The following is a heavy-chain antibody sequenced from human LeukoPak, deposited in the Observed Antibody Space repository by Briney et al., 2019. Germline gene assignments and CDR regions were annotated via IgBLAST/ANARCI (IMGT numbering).Heavy chain of an antibody. V-gene: IGHV4-59*08. Sequence: SETLSLTCTVSGGSISSYYWSWIRQPPGKGLECIEYIYYSGSTNYNPSLKSRVTISVDTSKNQFSLKLSSVTAADTAVYYCARLDYDSSGYPYYFDYWGQGTLVTVSS. CDR3: ARLDYDSSGYPYYFDY. D-gene: IGHD3-22*01. J-gene: IGHJ4*02. CDR2: IYYSGST. CDR1: GGSISSYY.